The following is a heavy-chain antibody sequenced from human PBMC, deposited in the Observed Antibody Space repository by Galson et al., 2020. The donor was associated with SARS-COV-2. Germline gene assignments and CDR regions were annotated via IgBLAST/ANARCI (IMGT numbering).Heavy chain of an antibody. V-gene: IGHV2-5*02. CDR2: IYWDDEK. Sequence: SGPTLVKPTQTLTLTCSFSGFSLSTSGVGVGWIRQPPGKALEWLALIYWDDEKHYTPSLKSRLTITKDTSKNQVVLTMTNMDPVDAATYYCAHRLRYCSGGACSSYFDYWGQGTLVTVSS. D-gene: IGHD2-15*01. CDR3: AHRLRYCSGGACSSYFDY. J-gene: IGHJ4*02. CDR1: GFSLSTSGVG.